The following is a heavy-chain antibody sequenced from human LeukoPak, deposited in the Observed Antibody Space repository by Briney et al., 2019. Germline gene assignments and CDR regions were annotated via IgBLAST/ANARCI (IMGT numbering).Heavy chain of an antibody. CDR2: ITSSSSYI. CDR3: ARDGYSYGFNWFDP. V-gene: IGHV3-21*01. CDR1: GFSFSAYS. J-gene: IGHJ5*02. Sequence: GGSLRLSCAASGFSFSAYSMNWVRQTPGKGLEWVSTITSSSSYIYYADSVRGRFTISRDNAKNSLYLQMNSLRAEDTAVYYCARDGYSYGFNWFDPWGQGTLVTVSS. D-gene: IGHD5-18*01.